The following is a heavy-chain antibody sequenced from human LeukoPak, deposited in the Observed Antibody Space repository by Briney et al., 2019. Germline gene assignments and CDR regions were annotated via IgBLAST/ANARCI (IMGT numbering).Heavy chain of an antibody. CDR1: GFTFTSYG. Sequence: GGSLRLSCAASGFTFTSYGMSWVRQAPGKGLEWVSGINWNGGSTGYADSVKGRFTISRDNARNSLYLQMNSLRAEDTALYYCARIAMAGIGDGFDIWGQGTMVTVSS. V-gene: IGHV3-20*04. CDR2: INWNGGST. J-gene: IGHJ3*02. D-gene: IGHD6-19*01. CDR3: ARIAMAGIGDGFDI.